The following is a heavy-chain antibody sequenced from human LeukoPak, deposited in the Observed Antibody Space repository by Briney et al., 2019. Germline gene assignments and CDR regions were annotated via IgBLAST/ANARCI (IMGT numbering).Heavy chain of an antibody. D-gene: IGHD3-16*01. J-gene: IGHJ4*02. Sequence: GGSLRLSCAASGFTVSSNYMSWVRQAPGKGLEWVSVIYSGGSTYYADSVKGRFTISRDNSKNTLYLQMNSLRGDDTAVYYCAKDTPLCYFDYWGQGTLVTVSS. CDR2: IYSGGST. CDR1: GFTVSSNY. V-gene: IGHV3-53*05. CDR3: AKDTPLCYFDY.